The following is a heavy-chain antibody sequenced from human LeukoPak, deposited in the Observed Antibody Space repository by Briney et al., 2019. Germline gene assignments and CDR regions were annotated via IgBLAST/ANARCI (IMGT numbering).Heavy chain of an antibody. Sequence: GGSLRLSCAASGFTFSSYAMHWVRQAPGKGLEWVAVISYDGSNKYYADSVKGRFTISRDNAKNSLYLQMNSLRAEDTALYYCARTSTGYSGYAPDGDYWGQGTLVTVSS. D-gene: IGHD5-12*01. CDR2: ISYDGSNK. CDR1: GFTFSSYA. V-gene: IGHV3-30*04. J-gene: IGHJ4*02. CDR3: ARTSTGYSGYAPDGDY.